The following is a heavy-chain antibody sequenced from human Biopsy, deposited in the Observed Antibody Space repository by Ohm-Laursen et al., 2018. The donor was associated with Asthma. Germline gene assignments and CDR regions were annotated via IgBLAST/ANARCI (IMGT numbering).Heavy chain of an antibody. Sequence: SQTLSLTWSVYGGSFSSTYWSWIRQTPGKGLEWLGDTHPSGYTNYNPSLSSRLTLSVDTSQNQFSLRLTYVTAADTAHYYCVRQSGYSTGWPKLLLVYYALDVWGQGTAVTVSS. V-gene: IGHV4-34*01. D-gene: IGHD6-19*01. CDR2: THPSGYT. J-gene: IGHJ6*02. CDR3: VRQSGYSTGWPKLLLVYYALDV. CDR1: GGSFSSTY.